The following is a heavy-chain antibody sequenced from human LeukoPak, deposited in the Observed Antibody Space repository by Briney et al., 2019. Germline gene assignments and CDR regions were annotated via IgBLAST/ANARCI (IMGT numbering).Heavy chain of an antibody. J-gene: IGHJ6*03. CDR3: ATDLDCSGGGCYGRRRRDYYYYYMDV. CDR2: FDPEDGET. CDR1: GYTLTELS. Sequence: ASVKVSCKVSGYTLTELSMHWVRQAPGKGLEWMGGFDPEDGETIYAQKFQGRVTMTEDTSTDTAYMELSSLRSEDTAVYYCATDLDCSGGGCYGRRRRDYYYYYMDVWGKGTTVTVSS. D-gene: IGHD2-15*01. V-gene: IGHV1-24*01.